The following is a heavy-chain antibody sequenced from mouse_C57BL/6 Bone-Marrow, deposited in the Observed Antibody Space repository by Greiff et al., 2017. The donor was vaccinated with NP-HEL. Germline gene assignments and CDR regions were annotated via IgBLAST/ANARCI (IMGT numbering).Heavy chain of an antibody. Sequence: VQLQQPGAELVKPGASVKLSCKASGYTFTSYWMHWVKQRPGRGLEWIGRIDPNSGGTKYNEKFKSKATLTVDKPSSTAYMQLSSLTSEDSAVYYCARHYYGSRTGFAYWGQGTLVTVSA. J-gene: IGHJ3*01. CDR3: ARHYYGSRTGFAY. CDR1: GYTFTSYW. CDR2: IDPNSGGT. V-gene: IGHV1-72*01. D-gene: IGHD1-1*01.